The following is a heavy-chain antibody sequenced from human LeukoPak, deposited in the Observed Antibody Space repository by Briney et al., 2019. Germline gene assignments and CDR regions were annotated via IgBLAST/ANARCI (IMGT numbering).Heavy chain of an antibody. CDR3: AKLDSGYDSCFDY. D-gene: IGHD5-12*01. CDR2: ISGSGGST. J-gene: IGHJ4*02. V-gene: IGHV3-23*01. Sequence: PGGSLRLSCAASGFTFSSDAMSWVRQAPGKGLEWVSAISGSGGSTYYADSVKGRFTISRDNSKDTLYLQMNSLRAEDTAVYYCAKLDSGYDSCFDYWGQGTLVTVSS. CDR1: GFTFSSDA.